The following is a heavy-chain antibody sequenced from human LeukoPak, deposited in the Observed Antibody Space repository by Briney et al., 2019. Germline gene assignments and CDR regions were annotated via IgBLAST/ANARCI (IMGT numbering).Heavy chain of an antibody. V-gene: IGHV3-30-3*01. D-gene: IGHD4-17*01. J-gene: IGHJ4*02. Sequence: PGGSLRLSCAASGFTFSSYAMHWVRQAPGEGLEWVAVISYDGSNKYYADSMKGRFTISRDNSKNTLYLQMNSLRAEDTAVYYCARDYGDNVSYFDYWGQGTLVTVSS. CDR2: ISYDGSNK. CDR1: GFTFSSYA. CDR3: ARDYGDNVSYFDY.